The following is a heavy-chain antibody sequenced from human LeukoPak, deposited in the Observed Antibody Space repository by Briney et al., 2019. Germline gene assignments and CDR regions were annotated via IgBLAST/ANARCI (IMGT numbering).Heavy chain of an antibody. CDR3: ARADFAVASMGP. Sequence: GESLKISCEGSGYSFSTYWIGWVRQMPGKGLEWMGIIYPGDSDTRYSPSFQGQVTISADKSISTAYLQWSSLKASGTAMYYCARADFAVASMGPWGQGTLVTVSS. V-gene: IGHV5-51*01. CDR2: IYPGDSDT. J-gene: IGHJ5*02. D-gene: IGHD6-19*01. CDR1: GYSFSTYW.